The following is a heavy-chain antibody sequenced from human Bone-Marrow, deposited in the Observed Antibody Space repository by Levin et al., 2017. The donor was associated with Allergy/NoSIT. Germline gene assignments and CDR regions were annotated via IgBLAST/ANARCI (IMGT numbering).Heavy chain of an antibody. CDR3: ARAMSSGWNYYYALDV. CDR2: MSASVFTT. Sequence: GESLKISCAGSGFTFKDYAMSWVRQAPGKGLEWVSAMSASVFTTFYTDSVQGRFTISRDNSMNTLYLQMNSLRAEDTAVYYCARAMSSGWNYYYALDVWGQGTTVTVSS. V-gene: IGHV3-23*01. D-gene: IGHD6-19*01. J-gene: IGHJ6*02. CDR1: GFTFKDYA.